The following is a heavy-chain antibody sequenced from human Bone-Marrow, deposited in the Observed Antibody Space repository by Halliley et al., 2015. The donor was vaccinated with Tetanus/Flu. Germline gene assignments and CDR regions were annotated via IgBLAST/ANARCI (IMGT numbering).Heavy chain of an antibody. CDR3: ATAPPAWGALHN. Sequence: SLRLSCAASGVTFSNYAMSWVRQAPGKGPEWLSVISDGGGRTLCADSVKGRFTASRRNSKNPLYLQMNSLRVEDTAVYYCATAPPAWGALHNRGQGTERTVSS. V-gene: IGHV3-23*01. D-gene: IGHD7-27*01. CDR2: ISDGGGRT. J-gene: IGHJ3*02. CDR1: GVTFSNYA.